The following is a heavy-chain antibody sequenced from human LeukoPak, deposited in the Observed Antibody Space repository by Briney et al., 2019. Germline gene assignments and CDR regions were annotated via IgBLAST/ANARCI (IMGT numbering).Heavy chain of an antibody. CDR3: ARVYYSSSYDYWYFDL. CDR2: IHYSGST. Sequence: SETLSLTCTVSGGSISSYYWSRIRQPPGKGLQWIGYIHYSGSTNYNPPLKSRLTISVDTSKNQFSLKLTSVTAADTAVYYCARVYYSSSYDYWYFDLWGRGTLVTVSS. V-gene: IGHV4-59*01. J-gene: IGHJ2*01. D-gene: IGHD6-13*01. CDR1: GGSISSYY.